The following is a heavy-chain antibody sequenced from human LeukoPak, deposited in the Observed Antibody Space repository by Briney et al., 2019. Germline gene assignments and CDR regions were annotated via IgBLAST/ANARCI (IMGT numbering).Heavy chain of an antibody. V-gene: IGHV1-18*01. CDR1: GYTFTSYG. CDR3: ARVRSSWYEGDLDAFDI. J-gene: IGHJ3*02. Sequence: ASVKVSCKASGYTFTSYGISWVRQAPGQGLEWMGWISAYNGNTNYAQKLQGRVTMTTDTSTSTAYMELRSLRSDDTAVYYCARVRSSWYEGDLDAFDIWGQGTMVTVSS. D-gene: IGHD6-13*01. CDR2: ISAYNGNT.